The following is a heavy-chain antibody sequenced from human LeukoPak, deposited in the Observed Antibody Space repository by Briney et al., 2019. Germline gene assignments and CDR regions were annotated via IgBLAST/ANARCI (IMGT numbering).Heavy chain of an antibody. J-gene: IGHJ4*02. Sequence: GGSLRLSCAASGFTFSSYGMHWVRQAPGKGLEWVAVISYDGSNKYYADSVKGRFTISRDNSKNTLYLQMNSLRAEDTAVYYCARDTESAYYDFWSGYEPRPSSFDYWGQGTLVTVSS. CDR2: ISYDGSNK. CDR1: GFTFSSYG. V-gene: IGHV3-30*03. D-gene: IGHD3-3*01. CDR3: ARDTESAYYDFWSGYEPRPSSFDY.